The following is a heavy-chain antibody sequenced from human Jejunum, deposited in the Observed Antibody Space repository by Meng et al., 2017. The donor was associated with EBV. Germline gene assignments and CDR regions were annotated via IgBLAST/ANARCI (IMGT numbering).Heavy chain of an antibody. D-gene: IGHD2-21*02. CDR1: GDSIDSRNW. J-gene: IGHJ4*02. V-gene: IGHV4-4*02. Sequence: QVELRVSGPGLVKPSGTLSPTCAVSGDSIDSRNWWSWVRQSPERGREWIGEIYYSGSTNYNPSLKSRVTILVDRSENHFSLHLSSVTAADTAVYYCVRGGDYCLVYWGQGTLVTVSS. CDR2: IYYSGST. CDR3: VRGGDYCLVY.